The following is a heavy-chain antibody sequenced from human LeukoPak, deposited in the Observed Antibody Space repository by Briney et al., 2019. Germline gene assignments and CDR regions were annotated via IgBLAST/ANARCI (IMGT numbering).Heavy chain of an antibody. CDR1: GFTFSTSW. J-gene: IGHJ4*01. CDR3: ARDRGWQQFDY. Sequence: GGSLRLSCVASGFTFSTSWMTWVRQAPGMGQERVANIKADGSGKYYVDSVRGRFSISRDNAKNSLYLELNNLRAEDTGVYFCARDRGWQQFDYWGQGTLVTVSS. CDR2: IKADGSGK. D-gene: IGHD5-24*01. V-gene: IGHV3-7*01.